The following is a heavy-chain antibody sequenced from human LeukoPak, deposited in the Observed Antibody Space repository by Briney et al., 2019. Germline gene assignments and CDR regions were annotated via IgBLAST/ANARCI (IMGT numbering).Heavy chain of an antibody. CDR3: ARDHGYFGMDV. V-gene: IGHV4-59*01. CDR2: TSYSGNT. J-gene: IGHJ6*02. Sequence: SETLSLTCIVSGGSIGNYYWNWIRQPPGKGLEWIGYTSYSGNTIYNPSLKSRVIISIDPFKNQLSLKVTSVTAADTAVYYCARDHGYFGMDVWGQGTTVTISS. CDR1: GGSIGNYY.